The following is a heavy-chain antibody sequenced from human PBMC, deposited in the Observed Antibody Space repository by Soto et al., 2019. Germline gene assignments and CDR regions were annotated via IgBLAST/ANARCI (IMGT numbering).Heavy chain of an antibody. J-gene: IGHJ4*02. D-gene: IGHD5-12*01. Sequence: QVQLQESGPGLVKPSQTLSLTCTVSGGSISSGGYYWSWIRQHPGKGLEWIGYIYYSGSTYYNPSLKGRVTISVDTSKNPCSLKLSYVSAADTAVYYCARGRGIVATINRSLLFDYWGQGTLVTVSS. CDR2: IYYSGST. V-gene: IGHV4-31*03. CDR1: GGSISSGGYY. CDR3: ARGRGIVATINRSLLFDY.